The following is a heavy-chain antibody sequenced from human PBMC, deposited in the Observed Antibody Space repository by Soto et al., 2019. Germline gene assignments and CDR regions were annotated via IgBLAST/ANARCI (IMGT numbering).Heavy chain of an antibody. J-gene: IGHJ3*02. V-gene: IGHV1-18*01. Sequence: QVQLVQSGAEVKKPGASVKVSCKASGYTFISYGINWVRQAPGQGLEWMGWISAYNDNTNYVENLQGRVTMTTDTSTSAAYMELRSLRSDDTAVYYCARDRVTMTDASDIWGQGTMVTVSS. CDR1: GYTFISYG. D-gene: IGHD3-22*01. CDR3: ARDRVTMTDASDI. CDR2: ISAYNDNT.